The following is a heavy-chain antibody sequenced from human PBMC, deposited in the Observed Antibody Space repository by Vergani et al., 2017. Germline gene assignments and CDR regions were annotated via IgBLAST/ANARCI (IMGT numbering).Heavy chain of an antibody. D-gene: IGHD3-3*01. CDR2: FFPVFGTP. Sequence: QVLLTQSGAEVKKPGSSVKVSCKASGGSLSSYAFVWVRLAPAQGLEWMGGFFPVFGTPTYAQKFQGRVTIDADESTSTTSMTVSSLKSEDTAVYFCARVLQDDVAQGVSWNYYGMGVWSQGTTVTVSS. CDR1: GGSLSSYA. V-gene: IGHV1-69*12. J-gene: IGHJ6*02. CDR3: ARVLQDDVAQGVSWNYYGMGV.